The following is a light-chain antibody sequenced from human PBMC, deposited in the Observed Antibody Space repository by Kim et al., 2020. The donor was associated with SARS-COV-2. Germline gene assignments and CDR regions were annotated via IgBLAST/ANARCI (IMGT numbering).Light chain of an antibody. CDR2: DAS. CDR3: QQRSDWPIT. Sequence: LSPGERAPPSCRASQSVSSYLAWYQQKPGQAPRLLISDASNRATGIPARFSGSGSGTDFTLTISSLEPEDFAVYYCQQRSDWPITFGQGTRLEIK. J-gene: IGKJ5*01. V-gene: IGKV3-11*01. CDR1: QSVSSY.